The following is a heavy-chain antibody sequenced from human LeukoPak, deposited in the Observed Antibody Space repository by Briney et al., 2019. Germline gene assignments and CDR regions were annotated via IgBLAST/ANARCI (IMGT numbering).Heavy chain of an antibody. V-gene: IGHV3-23*01. D-gene: IGHD6-13*01. CDR3: ASSKGSWRTYFDY. J-gene: IGHJ4*02. CDR2: ISGSGGST. Sequence: GGSLILSCVASGFTFSTYAMSWVRQAPGKGLEWVSAISGSGGSTYYADSVKGRFTISRDNSKNTLYLQMNSLRAEDTAIYYCASSKGSWRTYFDYWGQGTLVTVSS. CDR1: GFTFSTYA.